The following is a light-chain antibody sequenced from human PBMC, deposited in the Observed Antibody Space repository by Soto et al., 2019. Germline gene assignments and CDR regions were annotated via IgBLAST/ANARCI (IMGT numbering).Light chain of an antibody. V-gene: IGKV3-15*01. CDR2: AAS. CDR1: QSISGN. CDR3: HQYDNYRRT. J-gene: IGKJ1*01. Sequence: EIVMTQSPATLSVSPGERATLSCRASQSISGNLAWYQQKPGQAPRLLIYAASTSATGFPSRFSGSGSGTDFTLIISSLQQEDFAVYYCHQYDNYRRTFGQGTKVDIK.